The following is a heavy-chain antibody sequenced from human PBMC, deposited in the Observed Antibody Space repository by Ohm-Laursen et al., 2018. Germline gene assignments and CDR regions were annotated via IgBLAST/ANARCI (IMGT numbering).Heavy chain of an antibody. J-gene: IGHJ4*02. CDR2: INWNSDTI. CDR3: ARDLNGWNNRGVSKPFDY. CDR1: GFNFNAHN. V-gene: IGHV3-48*04. Sequence: GSLRLSCTASGFNFNAHNMNWVRQAPGKGLEWVSFINWNSDTIYYADSVKGRFTISRDNAKNSLYLQMNSLRAEDTAVYYCARDLNGWNNRGVSKPFDYWGQGTLVTVSS. D-gene: IGHD1/OR15-1a*01.